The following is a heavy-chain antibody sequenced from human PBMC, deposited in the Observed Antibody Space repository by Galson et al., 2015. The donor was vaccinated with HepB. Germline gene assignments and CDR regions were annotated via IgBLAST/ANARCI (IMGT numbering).Heavy chain of an antibody. J-gene: IGHJ4*02. D-gene: IGHD3-16*02. CDR3: ASSMIAFGGVIAPPDY. CDR1: GYSFTSYW. V-gene: IGHV5-51*01. Sequence: QSGAEVKKPGESLKISCKGSGYSFTSYWVAWVRQMPGKGLEWMGITFPGDSDTRYSPSFQGQVTISADKSISTAYLQWSSLKASDTAMYYCASSMIAFGGVIAPPDYWGQGTLVTVSS. CDR2: TFPGDSDT.